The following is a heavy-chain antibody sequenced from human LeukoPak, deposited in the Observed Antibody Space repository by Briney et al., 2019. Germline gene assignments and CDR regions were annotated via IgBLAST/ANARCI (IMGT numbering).Heavy chain of an antibody. CDR1: GYSISSGYY. V-gene: IGHV4-38-2*01. D-gene: IGHD6-13*01. J-gene: IGHJ4*02. CDR3: ARSTIAAAGNVEY. CDR2: IYHSGTT. Sequence: SETLSLTCDVSGYSISSGYYWGWIRQPPGKGLEWIGSIYHSGTTYYNPSLKSRVTISVDTSKNQFSLRLTSVTAADTAMYYCARSTIAAAGNVEYWGQGTLVTVSS.